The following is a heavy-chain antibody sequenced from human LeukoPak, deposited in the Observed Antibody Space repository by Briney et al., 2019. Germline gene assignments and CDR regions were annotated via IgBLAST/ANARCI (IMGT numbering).Heavy chain of an antibody. CDR1: GYTFTGYY. V-gene: IGHV1-2*04. CDR2: INPNSGGT. D-gene: IGHD2-15*01. J-gene: IGHJ4*02. Sequence: ASVKVSCKASGYTFTGYYMHWVQQAPGQGLEWMGWINPNSGGTNYAQKFQGWVTMTRDTSISTAYMELSRLRSDDTAVYYCARGRDIVVVVAAPWYFDYWGQGTLVTVSS. CDR3: ARGRDIVVVVAAPWYFDY.